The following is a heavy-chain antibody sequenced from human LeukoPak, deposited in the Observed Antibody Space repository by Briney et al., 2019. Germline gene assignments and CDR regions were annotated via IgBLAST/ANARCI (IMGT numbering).Heavy chain of an antibody. J-gene: IGHJ4*02. V-gene: IGHV3-23*01. Sequence: GGSLRLSCAASGFTFSSYAMSRVRQAPGKGLEWVSAISGSGGSTYYADSVKGRFTISRDNSKNTLYLQMNSLRAEDTAVYYCAKYRITFGGVIVQYYFDYWGQGTLVTVSS. D-gene: IGHD3-16*02. CDR2: ISGSGGST. CDR1: GFTFSSYA. CDR3: AKYRITFGGVIVQYYFDY.